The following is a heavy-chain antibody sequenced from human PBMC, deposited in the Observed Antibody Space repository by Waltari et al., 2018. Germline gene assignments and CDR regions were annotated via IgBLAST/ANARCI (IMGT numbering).Heavy chain of an antibody. CDR3: AREPGYSSSWYKGRAEYFQH. D-gene: IGHD6-13*01. CDR1: GGSFSGYY. J-gene: IGHJ1*01. V-gene: IGHV4-34*01. Sequence: QVQLQQWGAGLLKPSETLSLTCAVYGGSFSGYYWSWIRQPPGKGREWIGEINHSGSTNYNPSRKSRVTISVDTSKNQFARKLSSVTAADTAVDYCAREPGYSSSWYKGRAEYFQHWGQGTLVTVSS. CDR2: INHSGST.